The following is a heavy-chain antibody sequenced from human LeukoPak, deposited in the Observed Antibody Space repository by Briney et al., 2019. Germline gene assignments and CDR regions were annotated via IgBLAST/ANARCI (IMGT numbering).Heavy chain of an antibody. J-gene: IGHJ6*04. Sequence: GASVKVSCKASGGTFITYAISWVRQAPGQGLEWMGGIIPIFGTANYAQKFQGRVTITADKSTSTAYMELSSLRSEDTAVYYCAREYPGTGSIGGPYYYGMDVWGKGTTVTVSS. CDR1: GGTFITYA. CDR2: IIPIFGTA. D-gene: IGHD3/OR15-3a*01. CDR3: AREYPGTGSIGGPYYYGMDV. V-gene: IGHV1-69*06.